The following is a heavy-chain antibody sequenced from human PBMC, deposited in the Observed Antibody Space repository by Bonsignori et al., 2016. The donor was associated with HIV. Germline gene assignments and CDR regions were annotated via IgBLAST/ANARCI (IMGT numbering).Heavy chain of an antibody. D-gene: IGHD3-9*01. Sequence: EVQLVESGGGLIQPGGSLRLSCAASGVTFTKYAVSWVRQAPGKGLQWVSVISGSGGYTNYADSVRGRFTISRDNSKSTLYLQMNSLRAEDTAVYYCAKEMDDIVSGYADAFDVWGQGTMVTVSS. J-gene: IGHJ3*01. V-gene: IGHV3-23*04. CDR1: GVTFTKYA. CDR2: ISGSGGYT. CDR3: AKEMDDIVSGYADAFDV.